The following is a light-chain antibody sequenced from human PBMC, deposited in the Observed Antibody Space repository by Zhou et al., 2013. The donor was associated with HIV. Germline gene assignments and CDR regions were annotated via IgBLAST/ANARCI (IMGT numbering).Light chain of an antibody. Sequence: DVQMTQSPSSVSASVGDRVTITCRASQSISSWLAWYQQKPGKAPKLLIYKASSLQSGVPSRFSGRGYGTDFTLTISSLQPDDFATYYCLQDYSYPRTFGQGTKVEIQ. CDR2: KAS. J-gene: IGKJ1*01. CDR3: LQDYSYPRT. CDR1: QSISSW. V-gene: IGKV1-5*03.